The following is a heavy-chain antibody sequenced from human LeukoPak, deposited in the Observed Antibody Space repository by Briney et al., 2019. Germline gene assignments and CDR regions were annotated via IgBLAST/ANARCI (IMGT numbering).Heavy chain of an antibody. V-gene: IGHV3-11*06. CDR3: ASGKLWFGELSSFDY. D-gene: IGHD3-10*01. CDR1: GFTFSDYY. Sequence: GGSLRLSCAASGFTFSDYYMSWIRQAPGKGLEWVSYISSSSSYTNYADSVKGRFTISRGNAKNSLYLQMNSLRAEDTAVYYCASGKLWFGELSSFDYWGQGTLVTVSS. CDR2: ISSSSSYT. J-gene: IGHJ4*02.